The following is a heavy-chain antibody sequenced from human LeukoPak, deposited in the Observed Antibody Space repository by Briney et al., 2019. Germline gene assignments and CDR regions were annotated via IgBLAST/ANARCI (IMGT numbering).Heavy chain of an antibody. Sequence: GGSLRLSCAASGFTFSSYGMHWVRQAPGKGLEWVAVIWYDGSNKYYADSVKGRFTISRDNSKNTLYLQMNSLRAEDTAVYYCARDRSSGWYYFDYWGQGTLVTVSS. CDR2: IWYDGSNK. J-gene: IGHJ4*02. CDR3: ARDRSSGWYYFDY. D-gene: IGHD6-19*01. V-gene: IGHV3-33*01. CDR1: GFTFSSYG.